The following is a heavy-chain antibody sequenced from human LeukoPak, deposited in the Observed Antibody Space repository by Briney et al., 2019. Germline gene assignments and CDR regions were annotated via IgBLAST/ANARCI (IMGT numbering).Heavy chain of an antibody. J-gene: IGHJ6*02. CDR2: IYTSGST. CDR1: GGSISSYY. D-gene: IGHD4-17*01. V-gene: IGHV4-4*07. CDR3: AREITVTAGPHYYYYGMDV. Sequence: SETLSLTCTVSGGSISSYYWGWIRQPAGKGLEWIGRIYTSGSTNYNPSLKSRVTMSVDTSKNQFSLKLSSVTAADTAVYYCAREITVTAGPHYYYYGMDVWGQGTTVTVSS.